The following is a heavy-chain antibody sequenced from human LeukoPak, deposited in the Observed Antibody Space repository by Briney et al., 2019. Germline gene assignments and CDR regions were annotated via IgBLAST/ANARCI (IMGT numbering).Heavy chain of an antibody. D-gene: IGHD6-19*01. CDR2: ISYDGSNK. V-gene: IGHV3-30*18. Sequence: GRSLRLSCAASGFTFSSYGMHWVRQAPGKGLEWVAVISYDGSNKYYADSVKGRFTISRDNSKNTLYLQMNSLRAEDTAVYYCAKDRDSSGWYPHFDYWGQGTLVPVSS. CDR1: GFTFSSYG. CDR3: AKDRDSSGWYPHFDY. J-gene: IGHJ4*02.